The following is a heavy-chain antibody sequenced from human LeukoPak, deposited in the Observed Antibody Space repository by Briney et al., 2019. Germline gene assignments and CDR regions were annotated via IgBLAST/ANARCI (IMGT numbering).Heavy chain of an antibody. J-gene: IGHJ4*02. V-gene: IGHV4-59*01. CDR3: ARVCQRGTTRTP. CDR2: IYYSGST. CDR1: GGSISSYY. Sequence: SAALSLTCTVSGGSISSYYWSWIRQPPGKGLGWIGYIYYSGSTNYTPSLKSRVTISVDTSKNQFSLKLSAVTAADTAVYYCARVCQRGTTRTPWGQGTLGPGSS. D-gene: IGHD1-1*01.